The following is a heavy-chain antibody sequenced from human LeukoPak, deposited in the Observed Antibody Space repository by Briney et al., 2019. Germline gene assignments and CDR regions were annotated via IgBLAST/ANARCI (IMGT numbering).Heavy chain of an antibody. CDR3: ARDLGDIAEDY. V-gene: IGHV3-48*04. J-gene: IGHJ4*02. CDR1: GFTFSSYS. D-gene: IGHD5-12*01. CDR2: ISSSSSTI. Sequence: GGSLRLSCAASGFTFSSYSMNWVRQAPGKGLEWVSYISSSSSTIYYADSVKGRFTISRDNAKNSLYLQMNSLRAEDTAVYYCARDLGDIAEDYWGQGTLVTVSS.